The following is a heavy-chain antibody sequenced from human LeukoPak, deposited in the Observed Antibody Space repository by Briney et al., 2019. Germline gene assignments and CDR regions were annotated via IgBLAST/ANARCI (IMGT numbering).Heavy chain of an antibody. D-gene: IGHD3-22*01. V-gene: IGHV3-7*01. CDR1: GFTFSSYW. J-gene: IGHJ4*01. CDR3: ARDSXNYYDSSGYYRTHXFDY. Sequence: PGGSLRLSCAASGFTFSSYWMSWVRQAPGKGLEWVANIKQDGSEKYYVDSVKGRFTISRDNAKNSLYLQMNSLRAEDTAVYYCARDSXNYYDSSGYYRTHXFDYWGXGXLXXVS. CDR2: IKQDGSEK.